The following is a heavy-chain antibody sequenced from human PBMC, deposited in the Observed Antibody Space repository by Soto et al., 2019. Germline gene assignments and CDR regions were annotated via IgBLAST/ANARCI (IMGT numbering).Heavy chain of an antibody. D-gene: IGHD6-6*01. J-gene: IGHJ5*02. CDR2: ISYSGST. Sequence: SETLSLTCTVSGGSINTINNYWSWVRQPPGKGLEWIGFISYSGSTYYNPSLMSRLTISLDTSTNRFSLKLTSVTAADTAVYYCAREEAARIERWFDPWGQGTLVTVSS. CDR3: AREEAARIERWFDP. V-gene: IGHV4-30-4*01. CDR1: GGSINTINNY.